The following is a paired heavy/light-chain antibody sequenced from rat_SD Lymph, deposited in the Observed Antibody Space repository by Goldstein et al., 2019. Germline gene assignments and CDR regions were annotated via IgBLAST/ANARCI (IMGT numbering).Light chain of an antibody. Sequence: DIQMTQSPASLSASLGETVSIECLASEGISNDLAWYQQKSGKSPQLLIYAASRLQDGVPSRFSGSGSGTRYSLKISGMQPEDEADYFCQQSYKYPLTFGSGTKLEIK. V-gene: IGKV12S8*01. CDR3: QQSYKYPLT. J-gene: IGKJ5*01. CDR1: EGISND. CDR2: AAS.
Heavy chain of an antibody. V-gene: IGHV5S13*01. J-gene: IGHJ1*01. D-gene: IGHD1-6*01. CDR3: AKADVYYGLLPYWYFDF. CDR2: ISTGGGNT. CDR1: GFTYSNYV. Sequence: EVQLVESGGGLVQPGRSLKLSCAASGFTYSNYVMAWVRQAPTKGLEWVASISTGGGNTYYRDSVKGRFTISRDNAKNTLYLQIDSLRSEDTATYYCAKADVYYGLLPYWYFDFWGPGTMVTVSS.